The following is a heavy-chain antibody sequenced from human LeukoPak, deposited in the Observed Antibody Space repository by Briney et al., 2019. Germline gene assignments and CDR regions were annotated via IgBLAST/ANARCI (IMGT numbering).Heavy chain of an antibody. V-gene: IGHV4-39*01. J-gene: IGHJ4*02. CDR1: GGSISSSSYY. CDR2: IYYSGST. Sequence: SETLSLTCTVSGGSISSSSYYWGWIRQPPGKGLEWIRSIYYSGSTYYNPSLKSRVTISVDTSKNQFSLKLSSVTAADTAVYYCARHYSIVVVPAAIFDYWGQGTLVTVSS. D-gene: IGHD2-2*01. CDR3: ARHYSIVVVPAAIFDY.